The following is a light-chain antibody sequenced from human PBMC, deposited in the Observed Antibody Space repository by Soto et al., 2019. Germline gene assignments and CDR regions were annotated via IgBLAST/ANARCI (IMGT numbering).Light chain of an antibody. J-gene: IGKJ4*01. CDR2: ETS. CDR3: LQYDTYPVL. CDR1: QGINNY. Sequence: DIQLTQSPSSLSASVGDRVTITCRASQGINNYLAWYQQKPGKAPKSLIYETSILQSGVPLRFGGGGSGTQFTLTISSLQPGDIATYYCLQYDTYPVLFGGGTSVEI. V-gene: IGKV1-16*01.